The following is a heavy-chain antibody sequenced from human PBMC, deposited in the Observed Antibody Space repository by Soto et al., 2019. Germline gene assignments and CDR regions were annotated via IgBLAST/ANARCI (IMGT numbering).Heavy chain of an antibody. CDR3: ARGHISSTKNWLDP. D-gene: IGHD6-6*01. CDR2: MNPNSGNT. J-gene: IGHJ5*02. Sequence: QVQLVQSGAEVKKPGASVKVSCKGSGYTFTSYHINWVRQATGQGLEWMGWMNPNSGNTSYAQTLQGRVTMTWDTSISTAYMELSSLRFEDTAMYYCARGHISSTKNWLDPWGQGTLVTVSS. CDR1: GYTFTSYH. V-gene: IGHV1-8*01.